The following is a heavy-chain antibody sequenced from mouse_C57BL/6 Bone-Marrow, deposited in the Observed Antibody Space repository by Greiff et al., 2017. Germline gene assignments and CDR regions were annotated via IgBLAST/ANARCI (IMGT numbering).Heavy chain of an antibody. Sequence: QVQLQQSGAELVKPGASVKLSCKASGYTFTSYWMQWVKQRPGQGLEWIGEIDPSDSYTNYNQKFKGKATLTVDTSSSTAYMQLSSLTSEDSAVYYCASFMDYWGQGTSVTVSS. CDR2: IDPSDSYT. V-gene: IGHV1-50*01. CDR1: GYTFTSYW. J-gene: IGHJ4*01. CDR3: ASFMDY.